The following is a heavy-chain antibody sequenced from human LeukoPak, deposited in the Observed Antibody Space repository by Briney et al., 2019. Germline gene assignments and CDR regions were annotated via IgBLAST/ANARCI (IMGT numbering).Heavy chain of an antibody. J-gene: IGHJ4*02. V-gene: IGHV4-38-2*02. D-gene: IGHD6-19*01. CDR3: ARDTVAGSDFDY. Sequence: SETLSLTCAVYGYSISSGYYWGWIRQPPGKGLEWIGSIYHSGSTYYNPSLKSRVTISVDTSKNQFSLKLSSVTATDTAVYYCARDTVAGSDFDYWGQGTLVTVSS. CDR1: GYSISSGYY. CDR2: IYHSGST.